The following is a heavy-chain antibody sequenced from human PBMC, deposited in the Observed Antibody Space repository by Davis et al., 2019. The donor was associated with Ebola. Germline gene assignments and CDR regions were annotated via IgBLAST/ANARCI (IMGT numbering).Heavy chain of an antibody. D-gene: IGHD3-3*01. CDR1: GFTFSSYS. V-gene: IGHV3-21*01. J-gene: IGHJ6*01. CDR2: ISTSSSYI. Sequence: PGGSLRLSCAASGFTFSSYSMNWVRQAPGKGLEWVSSISTSSSYIYYADSVKGRFTISRDNAKNSLYLQMNSLRAEDTAVYYCARDLGYYEFWSGQYYYDDYGMGVWGQGTTVTVSS. CDR3: ARDLGYYEFWSGQYYYDDYGMGV.